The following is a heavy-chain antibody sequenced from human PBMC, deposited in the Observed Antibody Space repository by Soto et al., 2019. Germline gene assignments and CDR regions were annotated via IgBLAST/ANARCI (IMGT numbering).Heavy chain of an antibody. Sequence: QVQLVQSGAEVKRPGSSVKVSCKTSGGTFSSYAISWVRQAPGQGLEWMGGILPIFGPPNYAQKFRVRLTISADESTSTAYMELNGLRSDDTAVYYCARGGLELQPLDYWGQGTLVIVSS. CDR2: ILPIFGPP. CDR1: GGTFSSYA. V-gene: IGHV1-69*01. D-gene: IGHD1-7*01. J-gene: IGHJ4*02. CDR3: ARGGLELQPLDY.